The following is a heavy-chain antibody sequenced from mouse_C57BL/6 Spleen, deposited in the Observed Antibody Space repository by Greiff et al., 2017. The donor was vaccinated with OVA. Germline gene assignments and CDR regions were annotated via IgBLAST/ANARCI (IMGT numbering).Heavy chain of an antibody. Sequence: EVQGVESGGGLVQPGGSLKLSCAASGFTFSDYYMYWVRQTPEKRLEWVAYISNGGGSTYYPDTVKGRFTISRDNAKNTLYLQLSRLKSEDTAMYYCARWDYDGGYAMDYWGQGTSVTVSS. J-gene: IGHJ4*01. CDR3: ARWDYDGGYAMDY. CDR1: GFTFSDYY. D-gene: IGHD2-4*01. CDR2: ISNGGGST. V-gene: IGHV5-12*01.